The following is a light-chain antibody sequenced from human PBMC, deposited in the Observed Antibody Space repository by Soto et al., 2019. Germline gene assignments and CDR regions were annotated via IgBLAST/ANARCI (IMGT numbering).Light chain of an antibody. V-gene: IGKV3-11*01. CDR3: QQRSNWRIT. CDR1: QSVSSY. CDR2: DAS. Sequence: EIVLTQSPATLSLSPGERATLSCRASQSVSSYLAWYQQKPGQAPRLLIYDASNRATGIPARFSGSGSGTDFTLTISSLEPEDFAVYYRQQRSNWRIT. J-gene: IGKJ5*01.